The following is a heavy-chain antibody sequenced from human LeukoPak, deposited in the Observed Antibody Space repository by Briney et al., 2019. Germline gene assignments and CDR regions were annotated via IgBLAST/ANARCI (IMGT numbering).Heavy chain of an antibody. V-gene: IGHV3-30*02. CDR3: AKDPYNWNYGNYFDY. CDR2: IRYDGSHK. J-gene: IGHJ4*02. D-gene: IGHD1-7*01. CDR1: GFTFSSYG. Sequence: GGSLRLSCAASGFTFSSYGIHWVRQAPGKGLEWVAFIRYDGSHKYYADSVKGRFTISRDNSKNTLYLQMNSLRAEDMAVYYCAKDPYNWNYGNYFDYWGQGTLVTVSS.